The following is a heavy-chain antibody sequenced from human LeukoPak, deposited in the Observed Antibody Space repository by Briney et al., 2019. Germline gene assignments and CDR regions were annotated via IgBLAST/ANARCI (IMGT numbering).Heavy chain of an antibody. V-gene: IGHV3-9*01. CDR2: ISWNSGSI. CDR1: GFTFDDYA. D-gene: IGHD2-15*01. CDR3: AKDRGYCSGGSCSHFDY. J-gene: IGHJ4*02. Sequence: PGGSLRLSCAASGFTFDDYAMHWVRQAPGEGLEWVSGISWNSGSIGYADSVKGRFTISRDNAKNSLYLQMNSLRAEDTALYYCAKDRGYCSGGSCSHFDYWGQGTLVTVSS.